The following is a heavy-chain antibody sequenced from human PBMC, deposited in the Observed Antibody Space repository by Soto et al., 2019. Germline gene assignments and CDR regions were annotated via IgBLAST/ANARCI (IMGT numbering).Heavy chain of an antibody. V-gene: IGHV4-39*01. CDR2: IYYSGST. Sequence: QLQLQESGPGLVKPSETLSLTCTVSGGSISSSSYYWGWIRQPPGKGLEWIGSIYYSGSTYYNPSLKSRVTISVDTSKNQFPLKLSSVTAADTAVYYCASPLIAARSTNDYWGQGTLVTVSS. CDR1: GGSISSSSYY. CDR3: ASPLIAARSTNDY. D-gene: IGHD6-6*01. J-gene: IGHJ4*02.